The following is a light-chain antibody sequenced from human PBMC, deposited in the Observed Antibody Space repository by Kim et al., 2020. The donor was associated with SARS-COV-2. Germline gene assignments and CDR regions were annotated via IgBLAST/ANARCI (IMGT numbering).Light chain of an antibody. CDR2: DTS. Sequence: PGERATLSCRASQSVSSYLAWYQQKPGQAPRLLIYDTSNRATGIPARFSGSGSGTDFTLTISTLEPEDFAVYYCQQRTNWPPEVTFGPGTKVDIK. CDR1: QSVSSY. CDR3: QQRTNWPPEVT. V-gene: IGKV3-11*01. J-gene: IGKJ3*01.